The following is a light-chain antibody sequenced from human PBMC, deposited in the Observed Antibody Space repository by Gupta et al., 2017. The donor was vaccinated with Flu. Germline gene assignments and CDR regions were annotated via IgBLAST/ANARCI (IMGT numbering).Light chain of an antibody. J-gene: IGKJ1*01. CDR3: QQYKSYPWT. CDR2: KAS. Sequence: MTQSPSTLSASVGDRVTITCRASQSISSWLAWYQQEPGKAPRLLIYKASTLESGVPSRFSGSGSGTEFTLTISSLQPDDFATYYCQQYKSYPWTFGQGTKVEIK. CDR1: QSISSW. V-gene: IGKV1-5*03.